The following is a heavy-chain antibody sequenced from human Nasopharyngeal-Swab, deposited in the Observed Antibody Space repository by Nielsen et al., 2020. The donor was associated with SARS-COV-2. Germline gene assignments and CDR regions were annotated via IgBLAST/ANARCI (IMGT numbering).Heavy chain of an antibody. CDR1: GGSISSGGYS. V-gene: IGHV4-30-2*01. CDR2: IYHSGST. CDR3: ARERFWSGLNWFDP. J-gene: IGHJ5*02. Sequence: SETLSLTCAVSGGSISSGGYSWSWIRQPPGKGLEWIGYIYHSGSTYYNPSLKSRVTMSVDTSKNQFSLKLSSVTAADTAVYYCARERFWSGLNWFDPWGQGTLVTVSS. D-gene: IGHD3-3*01.